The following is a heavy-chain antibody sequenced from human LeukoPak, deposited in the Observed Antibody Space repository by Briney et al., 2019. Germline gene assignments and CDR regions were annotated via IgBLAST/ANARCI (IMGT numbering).Heavy chain of an antibody. CDR1: GGSISGYY. J-gene: IGHJ4*02. V-gene: IGHV4-4*07. Sequence: SETLSLTCTVSGGSISGYYWTWIRQPAGRRLEWIGRIYTSETTHYNPSLKSRVTMSLDTSKNQFSLKLTSVTAADTAVYYCARGDRDLGYWGQGALVTVYS. CDR3: ARGDRDLGY. CDR2: IYTSETT. D-gene: IGHD3-22*01.